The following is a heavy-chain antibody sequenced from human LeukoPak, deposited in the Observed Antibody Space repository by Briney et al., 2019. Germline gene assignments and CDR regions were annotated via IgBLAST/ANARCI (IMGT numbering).Heavy chain of an antibody. CDR1: GFTFNNYA. V-gene: IGHV3-23*01. Sequence: GGSLRLSCAASGFTFNNYAMSWVRQAPGMGLEWLSYVSGSGGATYYADSVKGRFTISRDNSNNTVYLQMGSLRAEDTAVYYCAKNRGGTYKYYMDVWGNGTTVTVSS. CDR2: VSGSGGAT. D-gene: IGHD1-1*01. CDR3: AKNRGGTYKYYMDV. J-gene: IGHJ6*03.